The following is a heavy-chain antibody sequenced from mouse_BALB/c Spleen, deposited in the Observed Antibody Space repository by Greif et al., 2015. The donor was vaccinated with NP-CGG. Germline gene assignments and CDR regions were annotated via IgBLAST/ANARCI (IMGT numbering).Heavy chain of an antibody. J-gene: IGHJ3*01. CDR3: AREGFRSFAY. V-gene: IGHV5-4*02. CDR2: ISDGGSYT. Sequence: EVQLVESGGGLVKPGGSLKLSCAASGFTFSDYYMYWVRQTPEKRLEWVATISDGGSYTYYPDSVKGRFTISRDNAKNNLYLQMSSPKSEDTAMYYCAREGFRSFAYWGQGTLVTVSA. CDR1: GFTFSDYY.